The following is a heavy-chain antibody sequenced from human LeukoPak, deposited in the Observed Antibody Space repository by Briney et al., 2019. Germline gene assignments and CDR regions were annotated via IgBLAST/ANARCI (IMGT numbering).Heavy chain of an antibody. V-gene: IGHV1-2*02. D-gene: IGHD3-22*01. CDR3: ARVMYYYDSSGYDY. CDR2: INPNSGGT. Sequence: ASVKVSCKASGYTFTGYYMHWARQAPGQGLEWMGWINPNSGGTNYAQKFQGRVTMTRDTSIGTAYMELSRLRSDDTAVYYCARVMYYYDSSGYDYWGQGTLVTVSS. CDR1: GYTFTGYY. J-gene: IGHJ4*02.